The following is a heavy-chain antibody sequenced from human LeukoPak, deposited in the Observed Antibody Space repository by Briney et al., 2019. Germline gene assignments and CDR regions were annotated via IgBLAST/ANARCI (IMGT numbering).Heavy chain of an antibody. Sequence: GGSLRLSCAASGFTFSSYAMSWVRQAPGKGLEWVSAISGSGGSTYYADSVKGRFTISRDNSKNTLYLQMNSLRAEDTAVYYCAKPCYYDSSGYYYGQLDYWGQGTLVTVSS. D-gene: IGHD3-22*01. J-gene: IGHJ4*02. CDR2: ISGSGGST. CDR1: GFTFSSYA. V-gene: IGHV3-23*01. CDR3: AKPCYYDSSGYYYGQLDY.